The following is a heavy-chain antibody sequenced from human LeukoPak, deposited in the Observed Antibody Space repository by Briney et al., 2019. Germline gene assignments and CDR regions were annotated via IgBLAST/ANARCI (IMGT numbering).Heavy chain of an antibody. V-gene: IGHV4-38-2*01. CDR3: ARDPYSSNWPFDY. Sequence: LRLSCAASGFIFSDYYMTWIRQAPGKGLEWIGSIYYSGSTYYNPSLKSRVTISVDTSKNQFSLKLSSVTAADTAVYYCARDPYSSNWPFDYWGQGTLVTVSS. CDR1: GFIFSDYY. D-gene: IGHD6-13*01. J-gene: IGHJ4*02. CDR2: IYYSGST.